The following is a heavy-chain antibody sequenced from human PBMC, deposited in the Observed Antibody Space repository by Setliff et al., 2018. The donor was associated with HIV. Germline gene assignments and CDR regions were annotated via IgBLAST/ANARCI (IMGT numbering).Heavy chain of an antibody. CDR2: IYRSGST. V-gene: IGHV4-61*03. CDR1: GYSVNSDYH. CDR3: ARRGWNGYKAFDY. J-gene: IGHJ4*02. D-gene: IGHD5-12*01. Sequence: SETLSLTCVVSGYSVNSDYHWGWIRRSPGRGLEPPGRGLQWIGHIYRSGSTNYNPSLKSRVTVSVETSKKYFSLKLGSVTAADTAVYYCARRGWNGYKAFDYWGQGTLVTVSS.